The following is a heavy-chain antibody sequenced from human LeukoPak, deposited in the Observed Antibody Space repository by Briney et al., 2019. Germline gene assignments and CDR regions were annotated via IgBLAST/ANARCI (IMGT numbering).Heavy chain of an antibody. V-gene: IGHV3-7*01. D-gene: IGHD5-12*01. CDR1: GFTFSSYW. J-gene: IGHJ3*02. CDR2: IKQDGSEK. CDR3: ARDQFSGYDNAFDI. Sequence: GGSLRLSCAASGFTFSSYWMSWVRQAPGKGLEWVANIKQDGSEKYYVDSVKGRFTISRDNAKNSLYLQTNSLRAEDTAVYYCARDQFSGYDNAFDIWGQGTMVTVSS.